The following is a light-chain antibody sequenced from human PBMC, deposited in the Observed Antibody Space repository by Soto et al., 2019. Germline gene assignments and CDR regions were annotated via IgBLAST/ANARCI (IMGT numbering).Light chain of an antibody. V-gene: IGKV4-1*01. CDR2: WAS. CDR1: QSLLYSSKNKNY. Sequence: DIVMTQSPDSLAVSLGERAVINCKTSQSLLYSSKNKNYLAWYQQKPGQPPKLLIYWASTPESGVPDRFSGSASGTDFTLTISSLQAEDVAVYYCQQYYTTPLLPFGGGTKVEIK. CDR3: QQYYTTPLLP. J-gene: IGKJ4*01.